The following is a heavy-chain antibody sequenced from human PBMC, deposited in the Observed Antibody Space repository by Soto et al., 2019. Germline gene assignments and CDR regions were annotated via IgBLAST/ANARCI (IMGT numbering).Heavy chain of an antibody. CDR2: ISTYNGDT. V-gene: IGHV1-18*04. J-gene: IGHJ5*02. Sequence: QVQLVQSGAEVKKPGASVQVSCKASGYSFTTHAIAWVRQAPGQGLEWMGWISTYNGDTNYALRFQGRVTMTKDTFTATAYMELRSLRSDDTAVYFCARDPSNTSGYRIGFDAWGQGTQVIVSS. CDR3: ARDPSNTSGYRIGFDA. D-gene: IGHD6-19*01. CDR1: GYSFTTHA.